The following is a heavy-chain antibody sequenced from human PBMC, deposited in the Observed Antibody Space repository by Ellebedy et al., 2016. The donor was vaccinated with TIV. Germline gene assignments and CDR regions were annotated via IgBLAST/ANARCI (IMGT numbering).Heavy chain of an antibody. D-gene: IGHD3-9*01. CDR3: ARSPLRYFDWLPGYGMDV. CDR2: IDWDDDK. J-gene: IGHJ6*02. CDR1: GFSLSTSGMC. Sequence: SGPTLVKPTQTLTLTCTFSGFSLSTSGMCVSWIRQPPGKALEWLALIDWDDDKYYSTSLKNRLTISKDTSKNQVVLTMTNMDPVDTATYYCARSPLRYFDWLPGYGMDVWGQGTTVTVSS. V-gene: IGHV2-70*01.